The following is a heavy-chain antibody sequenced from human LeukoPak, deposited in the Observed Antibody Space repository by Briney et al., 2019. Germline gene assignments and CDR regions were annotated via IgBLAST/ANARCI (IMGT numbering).Heavy chain of an antibody. CDR2: ISAYNGNT. V-gene: IGHV1-18*01. D-gene: IGHD2-21*01. CDR3: ARIGEDYYYYGMDV. J-gene: IGHJ6*02. CDR1: GYTFTSYG. Sequence: ASVKVSCKASGYTFTSYGINWVRQAPGQGLEWMGWISAYNGNTNYAQKLQGRVTMTTDTSTSTAYMELRSLRSDDTAVYYCARIGEDYYYYGMDVWGQGTTVTVSS.